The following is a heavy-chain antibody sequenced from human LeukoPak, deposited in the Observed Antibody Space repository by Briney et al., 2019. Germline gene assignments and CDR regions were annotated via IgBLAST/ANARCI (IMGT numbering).Heavy chain of an antibody. CDR1: GFTFSSYE. CDR2: ISSSGSTI. J-gene: IGHJ4*02. D-gene: IGHD3-10*01. CDR3: ARDLWFGEVSAPSY. V-gene: IGHV3-48*03. Sequence: GGSLRLSCAASGFTFSSYEMNWVRQAPGKGLEWVSYISSSGSTIYYADSVKGRFTISRDNAKNSLYLQMNSLRAEDTAVYYCARDLWFGEVSAPSYWGQGTLVTVSS.